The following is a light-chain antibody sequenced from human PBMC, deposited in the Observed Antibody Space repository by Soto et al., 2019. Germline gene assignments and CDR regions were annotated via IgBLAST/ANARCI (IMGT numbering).Light chain of an antibody. Sequence: AIQMTQSPSSLSASVGDRVTITCRASQGIRNDLGWYQQKPGKAPKVLIYPASTLQSGVPSRFRGSGSGTDFTLTISSLQPEDFATYYCLQLYNYPRTFDQGTKVEIK. J-gene: IGKJ1*01. CDR2: PAS. CDR3: LQLYNYPRT. V-gene: IGKV1-6*01. CDR1: QGIRND.